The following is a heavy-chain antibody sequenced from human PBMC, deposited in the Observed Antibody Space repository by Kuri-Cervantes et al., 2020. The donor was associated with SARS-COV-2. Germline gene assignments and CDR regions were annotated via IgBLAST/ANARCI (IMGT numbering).Heavy chain of an antibody. Sequence: SETLSLTCTVSGGSISSGDYYWSWIRQPPGKGLEWIGYIYYSGSTYYNPSLESRVTISVDTSKNQFSLKLSSVTAADTAVYYCARGITIFGVVPYYFDYWGQGTLVTVSS. CDR1: GGSISSGDYY. V-gene: IGHV4-30-4*08. CDR2: IYYSGST. CDR3: ARGITIFGVVPYYFDY. J-gene: IGHJ4*02. D-gene: IGHD3-3*01.